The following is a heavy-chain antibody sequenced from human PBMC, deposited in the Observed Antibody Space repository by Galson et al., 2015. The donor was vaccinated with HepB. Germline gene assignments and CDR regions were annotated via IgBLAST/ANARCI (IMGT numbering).Heavy chain of an antibody. D-gene: IGHD6-13*01. CDR2: INPSGSST. CDR1: GYAFTDYY. Sequence: SVKVSCKASGYAFTDYYIHWVRQAPGQGLEWMGIINPSGSSTSYAERFQGRVTMTRDTSTSTVYMELSSLTSADTAVYYCARDLAAGTPYYYYGMDVWGQGTTVTVSS. V-gene: IGHV1-46*01. CDR3: ARDLAAGTPYYYYGMDV. J-gene: IGHJ6*02.